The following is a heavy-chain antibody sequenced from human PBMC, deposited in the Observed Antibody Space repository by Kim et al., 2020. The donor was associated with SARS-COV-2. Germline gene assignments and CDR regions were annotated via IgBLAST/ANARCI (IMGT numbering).Heavy chain of an antibody. V-gene: IGHV3-11*01. Sequence: GGSLRLSCAASGFTFSDYYMSWIRQAPGKGLEWVSYISSSGSTIYYADSVKGRFTISRDNAKNSLYLQMNSLRAENTAVYYCARSPQSGYYYYGMDVWGQGTTVTVSS. CDR2: ISSSGSTI. CDR3: ARSPQSGYYYYGMDV. J-gene: IGHJ6*02. CDR1: GFTFSDYY.